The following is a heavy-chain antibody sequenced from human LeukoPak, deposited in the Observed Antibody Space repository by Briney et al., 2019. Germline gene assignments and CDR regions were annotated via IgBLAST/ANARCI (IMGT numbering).Heavy chain of an antibody. CDR3: ARGPDSSGYYYFDY. V-gene: IGHV4-34*01. D-gene: IGHD3-22*01. J-gene: IGHJ4*02. Sequence: SETLSLTCAVYGGSFSGYYWSWIRQPPGKGLEWIGEINHSGSTNYNPSLKSRVTISVDTSKNQFSLKLSSVTAADTAVYFCARGPDSSGYYYFDYWGQGTLVTVSS. CDR2: INHSGST. CDR1: GGSFSGYY.